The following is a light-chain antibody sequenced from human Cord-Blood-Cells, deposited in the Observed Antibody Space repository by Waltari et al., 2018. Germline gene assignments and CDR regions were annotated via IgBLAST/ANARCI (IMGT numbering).Light chain of an antibody. CDR3: CSYAGSYTYV. CDR2: GVS. Sequence: QSALTQPRSVSGSPGQSVTISCTGTSSDVGGFNYVSRYQQHPGKAPELMIYGVSNRPSGVPDRFSGSKSGNTASLTISGLQAEDEADYYCCSYAGSYTYVFGTGTKVTVL. J-gene: IGLJ1*01. V-gene: IGLV2-11*01. CDR1: SSDVGGFNY.